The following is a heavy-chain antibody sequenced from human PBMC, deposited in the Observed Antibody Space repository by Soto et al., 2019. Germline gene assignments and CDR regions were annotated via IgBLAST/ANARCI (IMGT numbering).Heavy chain of an antibody. Sequence: GGSLRLSCAASGFIFSNYWMTWVRQAPGKGLEWVANIKQDGSEKYYLDSVKGRFTVSRDNAKASLDLHMDSLRAEDTAVYYCAREGRGVRGNWYFDLWGRGALVTVSS. CDR1: GFIFSNYW. CDR2: IKQDGSEK. D-gene: IGHD3-10*01. CDR3: AREGRGVRGNWYFDL. V-gene: IGHV3-7*03. J-gene: IGHJ2*01.